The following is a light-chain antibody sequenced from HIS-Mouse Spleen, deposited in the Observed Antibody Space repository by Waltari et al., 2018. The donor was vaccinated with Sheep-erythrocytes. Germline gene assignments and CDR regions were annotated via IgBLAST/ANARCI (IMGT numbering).Light chain of an antibody. CDR3: QAWDSSTAWV. J-gene: IGLJ3*02. V-gene: IGLV3-1*01. CDR1: KLGDKY. CDR2: QDS. Sequence: SYELTQPPSVSVSPGQTASITCSGDKLGDKYAYWYQQKPGHSPVLVSYQDSKRPSGIPERFSGSNSGNPATLTISGTQPMDEGDYYCQAWDSSTAWVFGGGTKLTVL.